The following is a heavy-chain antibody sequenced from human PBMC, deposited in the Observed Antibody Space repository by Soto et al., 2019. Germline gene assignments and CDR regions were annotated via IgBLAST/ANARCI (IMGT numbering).Heavy chain of an antibody. CDR2: IKQDENGK. Sequence: PGGSLRLSCEASGFTFSSRWMTWVRQGPGKGLEWVANIKQDENGKDYVDSVKGRFTISRDNAKNSLYLQMNSLRDEDTAVYYCARESRFLEWLSLNWFDPWGQGTLVTVSS. D-gene: IGHD3-3*01. V-gene: IGHV3-7*01. J-gene: IGHJ5*02. CDR1: GFTFSSRW. CDR3: ARESRFLEWLSLNWFDP.